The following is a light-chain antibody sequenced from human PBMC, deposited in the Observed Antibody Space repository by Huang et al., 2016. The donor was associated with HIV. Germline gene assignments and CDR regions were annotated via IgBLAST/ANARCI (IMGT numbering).Light chain of an antibody. CDR1: QSVATN. CDR2: GAS. CDR3: QQYHNWPYT. V-gene: IGKV3-15*01. Sequence: EIIMTQSPATLSLSPGEGASPACRANQSVATNLAWYLHRPGQSPRILSFGASTRASGLPGRFSGSGSGTQFTLTVSGLQSEDFAVYYCQQYHNWPYTFGQGTKLEI. J-gene: IGKJ2*01.